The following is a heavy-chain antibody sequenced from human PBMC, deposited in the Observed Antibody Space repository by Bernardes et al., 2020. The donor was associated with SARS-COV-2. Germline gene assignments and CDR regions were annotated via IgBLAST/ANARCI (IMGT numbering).Heavy chain of an antibody. Sequence: LSLTSSFYGGSFSGYYWSWLRHPPGKGLEWIGEITHSGSTNYNPSLKSRVTISVDTSKTQFSLKLSSVTAADTAVYYCARAGRRVTHAVDIWGQGTMVTVYS. J-gene: IGHJ3*02. V-gene: IGHV4-34*01. CDR1: GGSFSGYY. CDR2: ITHSGST. D-gene: IGHD2-21*02. CDR3: ARAGRRVTHAVDI.